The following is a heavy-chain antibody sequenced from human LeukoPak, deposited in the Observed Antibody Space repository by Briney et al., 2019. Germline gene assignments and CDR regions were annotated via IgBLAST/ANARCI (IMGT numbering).Heavy chain of an antibody. V-gene: IGHV3-21*01. CDR1: GFTFSSYS. Sequence: GGSLRLSCAASGFTFSSYSMNCVRQAPGKGLEWVSSISSRSSYIYYADSVKCRFTISRDNAKNSLYLQMNSLRAEDTAVYYCARVGILTGPLDYWGQGTLVTVSS. CDR3: ARVGILTGPLDY. CDR2: ISSRSSYI. D-gene: IGHD3-9*01. J-gene: IGHJ4*02.